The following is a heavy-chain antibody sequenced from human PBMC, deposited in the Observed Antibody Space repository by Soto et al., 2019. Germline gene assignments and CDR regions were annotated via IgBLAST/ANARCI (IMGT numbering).Heavy chain of an antibody. J-gene: IGHJ4*02. CDR3: APQVVPTATKKP. Sequence: PSETLSLTCAVYGGSFSGYYWSWIRQPPGKGLEWIGEIIHTGSTNYNPSLKSRVTISIDTSKKQFSLKLSSVTAADTAVYYCAPQVVPTATKKPWGQGNMVAVYS. V-gene: IGHV4-34*12. D-gene: IGHD2-2*01. CDR1: GGSFSGYY. CDR2: IIHTGST.